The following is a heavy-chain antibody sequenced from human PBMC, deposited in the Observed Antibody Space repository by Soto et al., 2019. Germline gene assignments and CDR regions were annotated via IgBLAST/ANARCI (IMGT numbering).Heavy chain of an antibody. CDR2: IYYSGST. CDR3: ARYCSGGSCYVHDAFDI. V-gene: IGHV4-39*01. J-gene: IGHJ3*02. D-gene: IGHD2-15*01. Sequence: SEILSLTCTVSGGSISSSSYYWGWIRQPPGKGLEWIGSIYYSGSTYYNPSLKSRVTISVDTSKNQFSLKLSSVTAADTAVYYCARYCSGGSCYVHDAFDIWGQGTMVTVSS. CDR1: GGSISSSSYY.